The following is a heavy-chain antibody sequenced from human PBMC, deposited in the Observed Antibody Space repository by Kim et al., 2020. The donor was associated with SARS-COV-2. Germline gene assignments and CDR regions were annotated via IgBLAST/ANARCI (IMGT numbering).Heavy chain of an antibody. V-gene: IGHV4-59*08. J-gene: IGHJ4*02. CDR2: IYYSGST. Sequence: SETLSLTCTVSGGSISSYYWSWIRQPPGKGLEWIGYIYYSGSTNYNPSLKSRVTISVDTSKNQFSLKLSSVTAAYTAVYYCARQDIAVAGTRYFDYWGQGTLVTVSS. CDR1: GGSISSYY. D-gene: IGHD6-19*01. CDR3: ARQDIAVAGTRYFDY.